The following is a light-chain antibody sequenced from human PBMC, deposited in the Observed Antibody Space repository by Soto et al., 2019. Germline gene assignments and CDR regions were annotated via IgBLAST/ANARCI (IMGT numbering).Light chain of an antibody. CDR1: QSISSD. CDR3: QQLKTYPFT. Sequence: AIQLTQSTASLSASVGDRVSITCRASQSISSDLAWYQHKPGKAPKILIYDAYSLQSGVPSRFSGSESGTECTLTISSLQPEDFATYYCQQLKTYPFTFGQGTRLAIK. J-gene: IGKJ5*01. V-gene: IGKV1-13*02. CDR2: DAY.